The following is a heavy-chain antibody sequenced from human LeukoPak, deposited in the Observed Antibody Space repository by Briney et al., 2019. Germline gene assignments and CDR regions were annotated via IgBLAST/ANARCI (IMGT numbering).Heavy chain of an antibody. CDR3: ARIPGDYYDTQGDY. Sequence: SETLSLTCTVSGGSIRSGGDYWSWIRQHPGKGLEWIGSIYYSGSTNYNPSLESRVTISVDTSKNQFSLRLSSVTAADTAVYYCARIPGDYYDTQGDYWGQGALVIVSS. CDR1: GGSIRSGGDY. J-gene: IGHJ4*02. CDR2: IYYSGST. V-gene: IGHV4-31*03. D-gene: IGHD3-22*01.